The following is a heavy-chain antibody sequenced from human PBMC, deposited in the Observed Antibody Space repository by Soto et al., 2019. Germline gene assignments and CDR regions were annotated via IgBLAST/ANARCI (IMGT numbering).Heavy chain of an antibody. V-gene: IGHV1-69*02. CDR3: ATTRGLKKGGYYSYYYMDV. CDR1: GDTFSSYS. Sequence: QVQLVESGAEVKKPGFSVKVSCKASGDTFSSYSLTWVRQAPGQGSEWMGRIIPILGVANYAQKLQGRVTITADKSTRTAYMELNSLRSEDTAVYYCATTRGLKKGGYYSYYYMDVWGKGTTV. D-gene: IGHD1-1*01. CDR2: IIPILGVA. J-gene: IGHJ6*03.